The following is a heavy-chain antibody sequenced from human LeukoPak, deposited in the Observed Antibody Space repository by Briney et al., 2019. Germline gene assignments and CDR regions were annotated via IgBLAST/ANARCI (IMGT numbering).Heavy chain of an antibody. J-gene: IGHJ6*03. CDR2: IYYSGST. Sequence: SETLSLTCTVSGGSISSSSYYWGWIRQPPGKGLEWIGSIYYSGSTSYNPSLKSRVTISVDTSKNHFSLSLTSVTAADTAVYYCAREKRYYYGSGSYRPQQNYYYYYMDVWGKGTTVTVSS. CDR3: AREKRYYYGSGSYRPQQNYYYYYMDV. V-gene: IGHV4-39*07. D-gene: IGHD3-10*01. CDR1: GGSISSSSYY.